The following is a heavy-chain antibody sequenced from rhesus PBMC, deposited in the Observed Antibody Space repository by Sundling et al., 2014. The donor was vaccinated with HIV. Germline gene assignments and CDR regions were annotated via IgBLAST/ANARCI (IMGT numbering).Heavy chain of an antibody. D-gene: IGHD3-3*01. J-gene: IGHJ5-1*01. CDR1: GGSISASYY. V-gene: IGHV4-73*01. CDR3: ARSNPLYLDFDV. Sequence: QVNLQQWGEGLVKPSETLSLTCAVYGGSISASYYWTWIRQPPGKGLEWVGYIYGRSINTNYNPSLKSRVTVSKDTSKNQFSLNLSSVTAADTALYYCARSNPLYLDFDVWGPGVLVTVSS. CDR2: IYGRSINT.